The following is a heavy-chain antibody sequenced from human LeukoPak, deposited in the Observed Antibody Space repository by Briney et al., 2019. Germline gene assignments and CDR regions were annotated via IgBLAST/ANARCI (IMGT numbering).Heavy chain of an antibody. Sequence: SGTLSLTCAVSGGSISSSNWWSWVRQPPGKGLEWIGEIYHSGSTNYNPSLKSRVTISVDKSKNQFSLKLSSVTAADTAVYYCARQGPGGYYDSSGYYVLYWYFDLWGRGTLVTVSS. CDR1: GGSISSSNW. CDR2: IYHSGST. V-gene: IGHV4-4*02. J-gene: IGHJ2*01. CDR3: ARQGPGGYYDSSGYYVLYWYFDL. D-gene: IGHD3-22*01.